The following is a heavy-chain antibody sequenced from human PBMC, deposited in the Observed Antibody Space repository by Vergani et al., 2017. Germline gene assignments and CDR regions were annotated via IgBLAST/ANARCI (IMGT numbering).Heavy chain of an antibody. V-gene: IGHV4-61*02. Sequence: QVQLQESGPGLVKPSQTLSLTCTVSGGSISSGSYYWSWIRQPAGKGLEWIGRIYTSGSTNYNPSLKSRVTISVDTSKNQFSLKLSSVTAADTAVYYCARRGDYDFWSGYNSVAFDSWGQGRMVTVSS. D-gene: IGHD3-3*01. CDR3: ARRGDYDFWSGYNSVAFDS. CDR2: IYTSGST. J-gene: IGHJ3*02. CDR1: GGSISSGSYY.